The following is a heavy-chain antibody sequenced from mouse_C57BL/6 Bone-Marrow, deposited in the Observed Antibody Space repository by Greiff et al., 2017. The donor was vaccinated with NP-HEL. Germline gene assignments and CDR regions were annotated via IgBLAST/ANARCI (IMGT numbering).Heavy chain of an antibody. CDR3: VRHGNYDGYSAWFAY. CDR2: IRSKSNNYAT. D-gene: IGHD2-3*01. CDR1: GFSFNPYA. J-gene: IGHJ3*01. V-gene: IGHV10-1*01. Sequence: EVKVVESGGGLVQPKGSLKLSCAASGFSFNPYAMNWVRQAPGKGLEWVARIRSKSNNYATDYADSVKDRFTISRDDSESMLYLQMNNLKTEDTAMYYCVRHGNYDGYSAWFAYWGQGTLVTVSA.